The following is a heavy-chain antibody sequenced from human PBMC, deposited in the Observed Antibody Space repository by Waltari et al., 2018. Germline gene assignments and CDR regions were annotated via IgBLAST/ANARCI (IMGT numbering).Heavy chain of an antibody. Sequence: EVQLVESGGGLVQPGGSLRLSCAASGFPCRSYSMTWFRQAPGKGLGWVSYISGDSGSIHYADSVKGRITVSRDNAKNSLYLQMSSLTAEDTAVFYCARDRDWAFDIWGQGTMVTVSS. J-gene: IGHJ3*02. D-gene: IGHD2-21*01. V-gene: IGHV3-48*04. CDR1: GFPCRSYS. CDR2: ISGDSGSI. CDR3: ARDRDWAFDI.